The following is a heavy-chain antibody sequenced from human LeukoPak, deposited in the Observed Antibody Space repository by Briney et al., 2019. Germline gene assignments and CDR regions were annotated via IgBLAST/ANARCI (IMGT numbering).Heavy chain of an antibody. CDR1: GGSISSYY. CDR2: TYYSGST. J-gene: IGHJ4*02. Sequence: PSETLSLTCTVSGGSISSYYWSWIRQPPGKGLEWIGYTYYSGSTNYNPSLKSRVTISVDTSKNQFSLKLSSVTAADTAVYYCARSNSGEFDYWGQGTLVTVSS. D-gene: IGHD1-14*01. V-gene: IGHV4-59*08. CDR3: ARSNSGEFDY.